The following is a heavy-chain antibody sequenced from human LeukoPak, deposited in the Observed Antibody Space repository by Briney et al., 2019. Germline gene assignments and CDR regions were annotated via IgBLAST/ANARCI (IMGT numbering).Heavy chain of an antibody. J-gene: IGHJ5*02. Sequence: GGSLRLSCAASGFTFSSYSMNWVRQAPGKGLEWVSSISSSSSYIYYADSVKGRFTISRDNSKNTLYLQMNSLRVEDTAVYYCAKKVVVVAATTNWFDPWGQGTLVTVSS. D-gene: IGHD2-15*01. CDR2: ISSSSSYI. CDR1: GFTFSSYS. CDR3: AKKVVVVAATTNWFDP. V-gene: IGHV3-21*04.